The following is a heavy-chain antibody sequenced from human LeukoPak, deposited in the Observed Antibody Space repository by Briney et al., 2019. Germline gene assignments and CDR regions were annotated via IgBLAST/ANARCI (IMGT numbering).Heavy chain of an antibody. CDR3: ARSGYSYGYFDY. J-gene: IGHJ4*02. CDR2: IYYSGST. D-gene: IGHD5-18*01. Sequence: PSETLSLTCSVSGGSISNYYWSWIRQPPGKGLEWIGYIYYSGSTNYNPSLKSRVTISVDTSKNQFSLKLSSVTAADTAVYYCARSGYSYGYFDYWGQGTLVTVSS. V-gene: IGHV4-59*01. CDR1: GGSISNYY.